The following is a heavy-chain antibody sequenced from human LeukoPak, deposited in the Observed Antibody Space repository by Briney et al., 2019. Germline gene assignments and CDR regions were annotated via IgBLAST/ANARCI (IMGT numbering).Heavy chain of an antibody. CDR3: AKVLGSSDSSGYYYVRTVY. CDR2: ISWNSGSI. J-gene: IGHJ4*02. CDR1: GFTFDDYA. Sequence: GGSLRLSCAAPGFTFDDYAMHWVRQAPGKGLEWVSGISWNSGSIGYADSVKGRFTISRDNAKNSLYLQMNSLRAEDTALYYRAKVLGSSDSSGYYYVRTVYWGQGTLVTVSS. D-gene: IGHD3-22*01. V-gene: IGHV3-9*01.